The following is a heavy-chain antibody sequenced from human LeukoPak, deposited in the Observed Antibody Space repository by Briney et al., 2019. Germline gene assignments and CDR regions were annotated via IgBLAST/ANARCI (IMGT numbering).Heavy chain of an antibody. CDR2: IYPGDSDT. CDR3: ARRVGYCSSTSCWARFDP. CDR1: GYSFTSYW. D-gene: IGHD2-2*01. Sequence: GESLKISCKGSGYSFTSYWIGWVRQMPGKGLEWMGIIYPGDSDTRYSPSFQGQVTISADKSISTAYLQWSSLKASDTAMYYCARRVGYCSSTSCWARFDPWGQGTLVTVSS. V-gene: IGHV5-51*01. J-gene: IGHJ5*02.